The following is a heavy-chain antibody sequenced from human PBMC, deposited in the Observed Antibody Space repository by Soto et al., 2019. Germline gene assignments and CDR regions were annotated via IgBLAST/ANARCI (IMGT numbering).Heavy chain of an antibody. D-gene: IGHD1-26*01. CDR3: ARGRLGATGDY. V-gene: IGHV1-18*01. CDR1: GYTFTSYG. Sequence: GASVKVSFKASGYTFTSYGISWVRQAPGQGLEWMGWISAYNANTNYAQKLQGRVTMTTDTSTSTSYMELRSLRSDDTAVYFCARGRLGATGDYWGQGTLVTVSS. CDR2: ISAYNANT. J-gene: IGHJ4*02.